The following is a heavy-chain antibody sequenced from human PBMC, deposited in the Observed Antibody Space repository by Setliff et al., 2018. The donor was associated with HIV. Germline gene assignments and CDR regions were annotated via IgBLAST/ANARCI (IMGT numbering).Heavy chain of an antibody. J-gene: IGHJ4*01. Sequence: TLSLTCIVSGVSISSGGYYWSWVRQHPGKGLEWIGYIYYSGSAYYNPSLQNRIDISVDASTNQFSLKLTSVTAADTAVYYCAMAVADRGVYYLDYWGQGTLVTVSS. CDR1: GVSISSGGYY. CDR2: IYYSGSA. CDR3: AMAVADRGVYYLDY. D-gene: IGHD6-19*01. V-gene: IGHV4-31*03.